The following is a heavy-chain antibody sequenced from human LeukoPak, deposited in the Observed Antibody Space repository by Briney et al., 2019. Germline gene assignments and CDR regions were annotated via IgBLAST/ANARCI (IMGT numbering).Heavy chain of an antibody. J-gene: IGHJ4*02. CDR3: ARRDASGTYYFFDY. V-gene: IGHV1-2*02. D-gene: IGHD3-10*01. CDR2: INPDSGGT. CDR1: GYTFTSYD. Sequence: ASVKVSCKASGYTFTSYDINWVRQAPGQGLEWMGWINPDSGGTNYAQKFQGRVTMTRDTSISTAYMELSRLRSDDTAVYYCARRDASGTYYFFDYWGQGTLVTVSS.